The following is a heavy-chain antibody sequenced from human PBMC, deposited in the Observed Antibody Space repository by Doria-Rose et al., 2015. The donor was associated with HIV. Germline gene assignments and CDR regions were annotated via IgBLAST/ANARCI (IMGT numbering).Heavy chain of an antibody. D-gene: IGHD6-13*01. CDR1: GGSLSSPGMG. V-gene: IGHV2-26*01. Sequence: ESGPALVKPTETLTLTCTVSGGSLSSPGMGVSWIRQPPGKALEWLATILSDDERSNISSLTSRLTTSSDTSKSQVVLTMTDMDPVDTATYYCARIKSSRWYHKYYFDFWGQGTLVIVSA. CDR2: ILSDDER. CDR3: ARIKSSRWYHKYYFDF. J-gene: IGHJ4*02.